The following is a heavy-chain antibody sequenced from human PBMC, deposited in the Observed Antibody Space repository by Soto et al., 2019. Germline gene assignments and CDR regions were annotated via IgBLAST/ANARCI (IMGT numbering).Heavy chain of an antibody. V-gene: IGHV4-30-2*01. J-gene: IGHJ5*02. CDR3: ARIPSP. CDR2: IYHSGST. Sequence: PSETLSLTCTVSGGSISSSSYYWSWIRQPPGKGLEWIGYIYHSGSTYYNSSLKSRVTISVDRSKNQFSLKLSSVTAADTAVYYCARIPSPWGQGTLVTVSS. CDR1: GGSISSSSYY. D-gene: IGHD2-21*01.